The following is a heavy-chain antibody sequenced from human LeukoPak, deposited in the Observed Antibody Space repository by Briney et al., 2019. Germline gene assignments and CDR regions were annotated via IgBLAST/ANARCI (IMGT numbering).Heavy chain of an antibody. CDR1: GGSISSGAYS. Sequence: PSETLSLTCAVSGGSISSGAYSWSWIRQPPGKGLEWIGYIYHSGSTYYNPSLKSRVTMSVDTSKNQFSLKLSSVTAADTAVYYCASSYGSGSYYVFDPWGQGTLVTVSS. V-gene: IGHV4-30-4*07. J-gene: IGHJ5*02. D-gene: IGHD3-10*01. CDR3: ASSYGSGSYYVFDP. CDR2: IYHSGST.